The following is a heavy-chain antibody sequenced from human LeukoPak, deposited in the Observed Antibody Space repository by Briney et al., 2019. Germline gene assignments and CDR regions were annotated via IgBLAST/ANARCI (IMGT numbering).Heavy chain of an antibody. CDR1: GFTFSGYG. Sequence: GGSLRLSCAASGFTFSGYGMHWVRQAPGKGLEGVAVIWYDGSKKYYADSVKGRFTISRDNSKNTLFLQMDSLRAEDTAMYYCARDRRYSSSWPIDYWGQGTLVTVSS. J-gene: IGHJ4*02. V-gene: IGHV3-33*01. CDR2: IWYDGSKK. D-gene: IGHD6-13*01. CDR3: ARDRRYSSSWPIDY.